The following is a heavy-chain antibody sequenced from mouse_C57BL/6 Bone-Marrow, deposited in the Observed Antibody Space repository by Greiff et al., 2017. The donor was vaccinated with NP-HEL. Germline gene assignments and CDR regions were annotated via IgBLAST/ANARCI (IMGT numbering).Heavy chain of an antibody. CDR3: ARDGITTVVAPYYYAMDY. J-gene: IGHJ4*01. CDR1: GFTFSSYA. CDR2: ISDGGSYT. V-gene: IGHV5-4*01. Sequence: EVKLMESGGGLVKPGGSLKLSCAASGFTFSSYAMSWVRQTPEKRLEWVATISDGGSYTYYPDNVKGRFTISRDNAKNNLYLQMSHLKSEDTAMYYCARDGITTVVAPYYYAMDYWGQGTSVTVSS. D-gene: IGHD1-1*01.